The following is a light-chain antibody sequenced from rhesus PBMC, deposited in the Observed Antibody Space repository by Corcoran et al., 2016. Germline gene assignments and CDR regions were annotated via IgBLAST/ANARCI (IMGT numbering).Light chain of an antibody. J-gene: IGKJ2*01. Sequence: DIQMTQSPSSLSASVGDTVTITCRASQGIFSWLAWYQQKPGKAPKVLIYKASPLLSGVPARFSGSGSGIDFTLTISSLHSEDLATYYCQQSSGRPYTFGRGTKVEIK. CDR1: QGIFSW. V-gene: IGKV1-22*01. CDR3: QQSSGRPYT. CDR2: KAS.